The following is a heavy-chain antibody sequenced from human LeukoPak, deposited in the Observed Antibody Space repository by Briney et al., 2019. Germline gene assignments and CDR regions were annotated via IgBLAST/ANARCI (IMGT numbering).Heavy chain of an antibody. CDR3: AKVEWHAYCCGDCYRDFDY. J-gene: IGHJ4*02. D-gene: IGHD2-21*02. V-gene: IGHV3-23*01. Sequence: GGSLRLSCVASGFIFNNYATRWVRQAAGKGLEWVPSISTSGAGTYYADSVKGRFTISRDNSRNTLYLQINSLGAQDTAVYYCAKVEWHAYCCGDCYRDFDYWGQGTLVTVSS. CDR1: GFIFNNYA. CDR2: ISTSGAGT.